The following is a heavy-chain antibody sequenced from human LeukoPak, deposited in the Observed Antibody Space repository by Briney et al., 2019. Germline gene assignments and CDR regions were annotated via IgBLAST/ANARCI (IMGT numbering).Heavy chain of an antibody. CDR1: GFTFSSYA. V-gene: IGHV3-23*01. Sequence: GGSLRLSCEASGFTFSSYAMSWVRQAPGKGLEWVSGISGSGGSTYYADSVKGRFTISRDNSKNTLYLQMNSLRSEDTAVYYCAKMPQYYYDSSGYFDCWGQGTLVTVSS. J-gene: IGHJ4*02. CDR3: AKMPQYYYDSSGYFDC. D-gene: IGHD3-22*01. CDR2: ISGSGGST.